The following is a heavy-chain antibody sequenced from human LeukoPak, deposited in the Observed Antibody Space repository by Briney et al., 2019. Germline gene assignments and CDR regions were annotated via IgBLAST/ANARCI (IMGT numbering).Heavy chain of an antibody. CDR1: GYTFTSYY. D-gene: IGHD3-9*01. Sequence: GASVKVSCKASGYTFTSYYMHWVRQAPGQGLEWMGIINPSGGSTSYAQRFQGRVTMTRDMSMSTVYMELSSLRSEDTAVYYCAREYYDILTGYFPHYYYYYMDVWGKGTTVTISS. J-gene: IGHJ6*03. CDR3: AREYYDILTGYFPHYYYYYMDV. CDR2: INPSGGST. V-gene: IGHV1-46*01.